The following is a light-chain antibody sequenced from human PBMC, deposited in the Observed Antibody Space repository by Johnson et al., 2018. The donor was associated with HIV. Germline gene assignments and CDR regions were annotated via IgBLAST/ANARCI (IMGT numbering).Light chain of an antibody. J-gene: IGLJ1*01. CDR2: DNN. CDR3: GTWDSSLGAHYV. V-gene: IGLV1-51*01. Sequence: VLTQPPSVSAAPGQKVTISCSGSSSNIGNNYVSWYQQLPGTAPKLLLYDNNKRPSGIPDRFSGSKSGTSATLGITGLQTGDEADYYCGTWDSSLGAHYVFGSGTEVTVL. CDR1: SSNIGNNY.